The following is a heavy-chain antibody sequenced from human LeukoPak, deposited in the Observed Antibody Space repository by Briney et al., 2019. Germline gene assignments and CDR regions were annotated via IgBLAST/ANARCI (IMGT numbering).Heavy chain of an antibody. J-gene: IGHJ5*02. CDR1: GYTFTSYG. CDR2: ISAYNGNT. CDR3: ARDRSVADNNWFDP. V-gene: IGHV1-18*01. Sequence: GASVKVSCKASGYTFTSYGISWVRQAPGQGLEWMGWISAYNGNTNYAQKLQGRVTMTTDTSTSTAYMELRSLRSDDTAVYYCARDRSVADNNWFDPWGQGTLVTVSS. D-gene: IGHD2-15*01.